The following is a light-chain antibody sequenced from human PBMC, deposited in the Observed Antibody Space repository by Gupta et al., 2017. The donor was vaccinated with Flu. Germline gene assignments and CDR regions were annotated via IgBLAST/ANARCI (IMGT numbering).Light chain of an antibody. J-gene: IGLJ3*02. CDR3: QSADSSGTWV. V-gene: IGLV3-25*02. CDR1: PLPKKY. Sequence: SYDLTQPPSLSLSPGQTARITCPGDPLPKKYAYWYQQKPGQAPVLVIYKDSERPSGIPERFSGSSSGNTVTLTICGVQAEDEADYYCQSADSSGTWVFGGGTKLTVL. CDR2: KDS.